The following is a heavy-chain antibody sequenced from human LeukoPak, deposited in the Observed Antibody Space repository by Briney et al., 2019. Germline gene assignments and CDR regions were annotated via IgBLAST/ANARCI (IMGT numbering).Heavy chain of an antibody. Sequence: SGTLSLTCTVSGGSISSGGYYWSWIRQHPGKGLEWIGYIYYSGSTYYNPSLKSRVTISVDTSKNQFSLKLSSVTAADTAVYYCARVGYCSSTSCYSFGWFDPWGQGTLVTVSS. V-gene: IGHV4-31*03. J-gene: IGHJ5*02. D-gene: IGHD2-2*02. CDR3: ARVGYCSSTSCYSFGWFDP. CDR1: GGSISSGGYY. CDR2: IYYSGST.